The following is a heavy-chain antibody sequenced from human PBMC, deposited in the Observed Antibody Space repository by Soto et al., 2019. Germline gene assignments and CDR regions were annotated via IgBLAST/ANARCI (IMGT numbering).Heavy chain of an antibody. D-gene: IGHD4-17*01. CDR2: IYYSGST. CDR1: GGSISSYY. CDR3: ARHVSTVTPPGFDP. J-gene: IGHJ5*02. Sequence: LSLTCTVSGGSISSYYWSWIRQPPGKGLEWIGYIYYSGSTNYNPSLKSRVTISVDTSKNQFSLKLSSVTAADTAVYYCARHVSTVTPPGFDPWGQGTLVTVSS. V-gene: IGHV4-59*08.